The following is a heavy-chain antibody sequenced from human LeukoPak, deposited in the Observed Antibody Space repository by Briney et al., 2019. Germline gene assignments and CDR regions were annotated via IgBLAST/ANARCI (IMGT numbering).Heavy chain of an antibody. V-gene: IGHV3-21*01. CDR1: GFTFNTYT. J-gene: IGHJ4*02. Sequence: MAGGSLRLSCAASGFTFNTYTMNWVRQAPGKGLEWVSSITASSTAIYSADSVKGRFTISRDNAKNFLYLQMNSLRAEDTAVYYCARTYYDILTGYNPYFGYWGQGILVTVSS. D-gene: IGHD3-9*01. CDR3: ARTYYDILTGYNPYFGY. CDR2: ITASSTAI.